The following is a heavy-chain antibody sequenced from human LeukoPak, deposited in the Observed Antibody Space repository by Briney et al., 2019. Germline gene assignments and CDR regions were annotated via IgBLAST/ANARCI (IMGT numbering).Heavy chain of an antibody. V-gene: IGHV4-39*07. J-gene: IGHJ6*03. D-gene: IGHD3-22*01. CDR1: GGSISSSSYY. CDR2: IYYSGST. Sequence: PSETLSLTCTVSGGSISSSSYYWGWIRQPPGKGLEWIGSIYYSGSTNYNPSLKSRLTISIDTSKNQFSLKLSSVTAADTAVYYCARTTYYYDTSGYSYYYMDVWGKGTTVTISS. CDR3: ARTTYYYDTSGYSYYYMDV.